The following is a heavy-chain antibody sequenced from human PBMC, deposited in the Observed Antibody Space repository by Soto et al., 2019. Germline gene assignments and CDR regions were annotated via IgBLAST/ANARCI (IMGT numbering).Heavy chain of an antibody. Sequence: QVQLQESGPGLVKPSGTLSLTCAVSGGSISSSNWWSWVRQPPGKGLEWIGEIYRSGTTNYNPSLKSRVTISVDNSKNQFSLKLNSVTAADTAVYYCASQGGWYVDYWGQGTLVTVSS. CDR2: IYRSGTT. J-gene: IGHJ4*02. CDR3: ASQGGWYVDY. D-gene: IGHD6-19*01. V-gene: IGHV4-4*02. CDR1: GGSISSSNW.